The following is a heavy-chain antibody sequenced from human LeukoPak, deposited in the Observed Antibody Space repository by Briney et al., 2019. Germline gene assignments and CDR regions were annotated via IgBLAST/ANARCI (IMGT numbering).Heavy chain of an antibody. CDR1: GGSISGYS. J-gene: IGHJ5*02. V-gene: IGHV4-4*07. CDR3: ARDRVVRGPTAGWFDP. Sequence: SETLSLTCTVSGGSISGYSWSWIRQPAGKGLEWIGRIYTSGSTNYNPSLMSRVTMSVDTSKNQFSLKLSSVTAADTAVYYCARDRVVRGPTAGWFDPWGQGTLVTVSS. CDR2: IYTSGST. D-gene: IGHD3-10*01.